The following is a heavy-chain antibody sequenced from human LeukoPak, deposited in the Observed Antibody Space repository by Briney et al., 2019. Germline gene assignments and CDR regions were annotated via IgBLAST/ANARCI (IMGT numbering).Heavy chain of an antibody. V-gene: IGHV1-69*04. J-gene: IGHJ6*02. CDR3: ARDRLRVVVNYYYYGMDV. D-gene: IGHD2-15*01. CDR1: GYTLTELS. CDR2: IIPILGIA. Sequence: GASVKVSCKVSGYTLTELSMHWVRQAPGQGLEWMGRIIPILGIANYAQKFQGRVTITADKSTSTAYMELSSLRSEDTAVYYCARDRLRVVVNYYYYGMDVWGQGTTVTVSS.